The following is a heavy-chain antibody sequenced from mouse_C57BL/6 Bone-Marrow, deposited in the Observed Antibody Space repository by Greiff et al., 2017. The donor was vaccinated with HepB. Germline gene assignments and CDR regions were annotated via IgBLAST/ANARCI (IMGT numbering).Heavy chain of an antibody. CDR1: GYTFTSYW. CDR3: ARWTTTVVATKYFDV. Sequence: QVQLQQPGTELVKPGASVKLSCKASGYTFTSYWMHWVKQRPGQGLEWIGNINPSNGGTNYNEKFKSKATLTVDKSSSTAYMQLSSLTSEDSAVYYCARWTTTVVATKYFDVWGTGTTVTVSS. D-gene: IGHD1-1*01. V-gene: IGHV1-53*01. CDR2: INPSNGGT. J-gene: IGHJ1*03.